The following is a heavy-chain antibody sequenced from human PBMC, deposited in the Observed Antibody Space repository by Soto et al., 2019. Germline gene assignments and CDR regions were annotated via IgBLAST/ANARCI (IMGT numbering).Heavy chain of an antibody. CDR1: GFTFSSYA. D-gene: IGHD6-6*01. Sequence: GGSLRLSCAASGFTFSSYAMSWVRQAPGKGLEWVSAISGSGGSTYYADSVKGRFTISRDNSKNTLYLQMNSLRAEDTAVYYCAKKKGYSSSHPIDYWGQGTLVTVSS. J-gene: IGHJ4*02. CDR3: AKKKGYSSSHPIDY. CDR2: ISGSGGST. V-gene: IGHV3-23*01.